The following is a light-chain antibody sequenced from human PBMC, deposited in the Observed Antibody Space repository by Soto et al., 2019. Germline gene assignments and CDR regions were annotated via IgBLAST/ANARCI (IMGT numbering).Light chain of an antibody. Sequence: DIQMTQSPSTLSASLGDRVTITCRASQNLNNCLAWFQQKPGKAPTLLIYKASGLDTGVPARFSGSGSGTDFTLTISRLEPDDFAIYYCQQYNSYPWTFGQGTKVEIK. J-gene: IGKJ1*01. V-gene: IGKV1-5*03. CDR1: QNLNNC. CDR2: KAS. CDR3: QQYNSYPWT.